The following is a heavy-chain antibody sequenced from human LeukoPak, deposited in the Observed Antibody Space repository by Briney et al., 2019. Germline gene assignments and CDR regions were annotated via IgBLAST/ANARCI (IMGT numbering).Heavy chain of an antibody. J-gene: IGHJ4*02. V-gene: IGHV1-46*03. Sequence: GASVKVSCKASGYTFTSYYMHWVRQAPRQGLEWMGIINPSGGSTSYAQKFQGRVTMTRDTSTSTVYMELSSLRSEDTAVYYCARSDPAKLQFDYWGQGTLVTVSS. D-gene: IGHD1-7*01. CDR3: ARSDPAKLQFDY. CDR1: GYTFTSYY. CDR2: INPSGGST.